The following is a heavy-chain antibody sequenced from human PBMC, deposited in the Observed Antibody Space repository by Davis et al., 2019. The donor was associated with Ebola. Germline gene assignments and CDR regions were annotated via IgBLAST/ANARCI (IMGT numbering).Heavy chain of an antibody. D-gene: IGHD3-10*01. CDR3: ARGTYGLGPRDY. CDR2: VYYSGST. V-gene: IGHV4-59*01. J-gene: IGHJ4*02. Sequence: PSETLSLTCTVSGDSISVYYWNWIRQPPGKGLEWVGSVYYSGSTNYNPSLKSRVTISVDTSKNHFSLRLTSVTAADTAVYYCARGTYGLGPRDYWGQGTLVTVSS. CDR1: GDSISVYY.